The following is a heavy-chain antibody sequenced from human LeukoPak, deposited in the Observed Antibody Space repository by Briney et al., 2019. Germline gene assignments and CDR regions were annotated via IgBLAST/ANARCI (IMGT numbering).Heavy chain of an antibody. V-gene: IGHV3-9*01. Sequence: PGGSLRLSCAASGFTFDDYAMHWVRQAPGKGLEWVSGISWNSGNIGYGDSVKGRFTISRDNAKNSLFLQMNSLRAEDTALYYCAKDYCSSTTCYYNYWGQGTLVTVSS. D-gene: IGHD2-2*01. CDR1: GFTFDDYA. J-gene: IGHJ4*02. CDR2: ISWNSGNI. CDR3: AKDYCSSTTCYYNY.